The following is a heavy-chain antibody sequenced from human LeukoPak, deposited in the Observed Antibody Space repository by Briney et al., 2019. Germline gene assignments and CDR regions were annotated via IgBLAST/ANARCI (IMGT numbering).Heavy chain of an antibody. CDR2: IYPGDSDT. J-gene: IGHJ4*02. V-gene: IGHV5-51*01. CDR1: GFTVSSNY. CDR3: ARQAVAVDY. Sequence: GGSLRLSCAASGFTVSSNYMSWVRQAPGKGLEWMGIIYPGDSDTRYSPSFQGQVTISADKSISTAYLQWSSLKASDTAMYYCARQAVAVDYWGQGTLVTVSS. D-gene: IGHD6-19*01.